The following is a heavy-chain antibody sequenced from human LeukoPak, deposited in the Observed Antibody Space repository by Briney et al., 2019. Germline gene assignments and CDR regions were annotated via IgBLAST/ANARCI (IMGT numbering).Heavy chain of an antibody. CDR2: IYHTGSN. Sequence: SETLSLTCLVSSGSVSSYYWTWIRQPPGKGLEWIGYIYHTGSNNYSPSLKSRVTMYVDTSKNQLSLKLSSVTAADTAVYYCARHRWDGTFNFDYWGQGTLVPVSS. CDR1: SGSVSSYY. J-gene: IGHJ4*02. CDR3: ARHRWDGTFNFDY. D-gene: IGHD1-1*01. V-gene: IGHV4-59*08.